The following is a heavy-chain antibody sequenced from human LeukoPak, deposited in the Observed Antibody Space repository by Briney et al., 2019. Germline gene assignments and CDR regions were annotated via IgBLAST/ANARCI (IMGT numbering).Heavy chain of an antibody. CDR2: MNTNTFI. CDR1: GFAFSSYS. Sequence: PGGSLRLSCVASGFAFSSYSMIWVRQAPGKGLEWVSSMNTNTFIYYANSVKGRFTISRDNAKNSLYLQMNGLRAEDTAVYYCARVYTDNGDYRDAFDIWGQETMVTVSS. J-gene: IGHJ3*02. CDR3: ARVYTDNGDYRDAFDI. V-gene: IGHV3-21*01. D-gene: IGHD4-17*01.